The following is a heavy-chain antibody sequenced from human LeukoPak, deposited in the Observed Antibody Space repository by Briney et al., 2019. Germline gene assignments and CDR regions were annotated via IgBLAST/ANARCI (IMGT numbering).Heavy chain of an antibody. CDR1: GDSVSSNSAA. J-gene: IGHJ3*02. V-gene: IGHV6-1*01. CDR3: ARDRPNYYDSSGHQAFDI. D-gene: IGHD3-22*01. CDR2: TYYRSKWYN. Sequence: SQTLSLTCAISGDSVSSNSAAWNWIRQSPSRGLEWLGRTYYRSKWYNDYAVSVKSRITINPDTSKNQFSLQLNSVTPEDTAVYYCARDRPNYYDSSGHQAFDIWGQGTMVTVSS.